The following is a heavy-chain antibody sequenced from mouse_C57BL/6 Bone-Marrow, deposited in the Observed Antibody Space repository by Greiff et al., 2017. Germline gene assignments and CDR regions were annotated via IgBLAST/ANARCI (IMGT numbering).Heavy chain of an antibody. J-gene: IGHJ1*03. D-gene: IGHD2-5*01. V-gene: IGHV14-1*01. CDR3: TLGYYSNYDWYFDV. Sequence: EVKLVESGAELVRPGASVKLSCTASGFNIIDYYMHWVKQRPEQGLEWIGRIDPEDGDTEYAPKFQGKATMTADTSSNTAYLQLSSLTSEDTAVYYCTLGYYSNYDWYFDVWGTGTTVTVSS. CDR1: GFNIIDYY. CDR2: IDPEDGDT.